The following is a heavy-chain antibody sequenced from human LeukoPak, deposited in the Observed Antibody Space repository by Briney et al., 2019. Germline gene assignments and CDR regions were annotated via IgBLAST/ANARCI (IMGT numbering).Heavy chain of an antibody. Sequence: ASVKVSCKASGYTFTGYYMHWVRQAPGQGLEWMGRINPNSGGTNYAQKFQGRVTMTRDTSTSTVYMELSSLRSEDTAVYYCARGIVVVPAAIPSLSGDYWGQGTLVTVSS. CDR2: INPNSGGT. D-gene: IGHD2-2*01. V-gene: IGHV1-2*06. CDR3: ARGIVVVPAAIPSLSGDY. CDR1: GYTFTGYY. J-gene: IGHJ4*02.